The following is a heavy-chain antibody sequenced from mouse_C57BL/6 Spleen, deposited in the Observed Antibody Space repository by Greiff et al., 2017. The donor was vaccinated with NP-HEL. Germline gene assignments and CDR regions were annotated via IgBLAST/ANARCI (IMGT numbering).Heavy chain of an antibody. CDR1: GYSITSDY. D-gene: IGHD2-4*01. CDR2: ISYSGST. CDR3: ARMGLYDYDGGYWYFDV. V-gene: IGHV3-8*01. Sequence: EVNVVESGPGLAKPSQTLSLTCSVTGYSITSDYWNWIRKFPGNKLEYMGYISYSGSTYYNPSLKSRISITRDTSKNQYYLQLNSVTTEDTATYYCARMGLYDYDGGYWYFDVWGTGTTVTVSS. J-gene: IGHJ1*03.